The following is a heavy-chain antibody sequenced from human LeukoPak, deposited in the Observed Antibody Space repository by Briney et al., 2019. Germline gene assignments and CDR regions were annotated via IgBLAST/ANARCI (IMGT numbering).Heavy chain of an antibody. CDR3: ARGWFDW. CDR2: IKQDGTAK. D-gene: IGHD5-24*01. V-gene: IGHV3-7*04. CDR1: GVTFSSYW. J-gene: IGHJ4*02. Sequence: GGTLRLSCAASGVTFSSYWMTWVRQAPGKGLEWVANIKQDGTAKYYVDSVKGRFTISRDNAKNSLYLQMNSLRAEDTAVYYCARGWFDWWGQGTLVTVSS.